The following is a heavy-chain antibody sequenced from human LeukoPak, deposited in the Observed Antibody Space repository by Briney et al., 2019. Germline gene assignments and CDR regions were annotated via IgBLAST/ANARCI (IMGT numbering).Heavy chain of an antibody. J-gene: IGHJ4*02. V-gene: IGHV3-30*02. CDR1: GFTFSSYG. D-gene: IGHD3-22*01. Sequence: PGGSLRLSCAASGFTFSSYGMHWVRQAPGKGLEWVAFIRYDGSKKHYADSVKGRFTISRDNSKYTLYLQMNSLRAEDTAVYYCAKAVVPVISQHYFDYWGQGTLVTVSS. CDR2: IRYDGSKK. CDR3: AKAVVPVISQHYFDY.